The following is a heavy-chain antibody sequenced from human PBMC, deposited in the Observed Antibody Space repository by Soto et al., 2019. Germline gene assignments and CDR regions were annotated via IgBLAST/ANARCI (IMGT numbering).Heavy chain of an antibody. D-gene: IGHD6-13*01. V-gene: IGHV3-21*04. CDR3: ARGTYRSKTDFDY. CDR1: GFTFSSYS. J-gene: IGHJ4*02. CDR2: ISSSSSYI. Sequence: KAGGSLRLSCAASGFTFSSYSMNWVRQAPGKGLEWVSSISSSSSYIYYADSVKGRFTISRDNAKNSLYLQMTSLRAEDTAVYYCARGTYRSKTDFDYWGQGTLVTVSS.